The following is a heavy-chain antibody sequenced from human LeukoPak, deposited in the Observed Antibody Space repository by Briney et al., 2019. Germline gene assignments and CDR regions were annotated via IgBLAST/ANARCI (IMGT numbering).Heavy chain of an antibody. D-gene: IGHD3-3*01. Sequence: GGSLRLPCAASGFTFSNAWMSWVRQAPGKGLEWVGRTKSKTDGGTTDYAAPVEGRFTISRDDSKNTLYLQMNSLKTEDTAVYYCTARVLRFLEWYDYWGQGTLVTVSS. CDR1: GFTFSNAW. CDR2: TKSKTDGGTT. CDR3: TARVLRFLEWYDY. J-gene: IGHJ4*02. V-gene: IGHV3-15*01.